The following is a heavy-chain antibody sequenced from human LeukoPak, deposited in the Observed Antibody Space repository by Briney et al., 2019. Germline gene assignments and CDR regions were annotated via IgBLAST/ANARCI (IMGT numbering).Heavy chain of an antibody. Sequence: PSETLSLTCTVSGVSISSYYWNWIRQAPGKGLEWIGYIYYNGNTNYNPSLKSRVTISIDTSKNQFTLRLNSLTAADTAVYYCARGASCDHWGQGTLVTVSS. J-gene: IGHJ4*02. D-gene: IGHD3-16*01. CDR1: GVSISSYY. CDR2: IYYNGNT. V-gene: IGHV4-59*01. CDR3: ARGASCDH.